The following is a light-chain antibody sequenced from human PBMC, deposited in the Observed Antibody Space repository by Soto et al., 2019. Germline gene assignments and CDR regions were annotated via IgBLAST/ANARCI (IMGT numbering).Light chain of an antibody. CDR3: QHYNSYSEA. CDR2: KAS. CDR1: QSISSW. J-gene: IGKJ1*01. Sequence: PSTQSASVGDRVTIACRASQSISSWLAWYQQKPGKAPKLLIYKASTLKSGVPSRFSGSGSGTEFTLTISSLQPDDFATYYCQHYNSYSEAFGQGTKVDI. V-gene: IGKV1-5*03.